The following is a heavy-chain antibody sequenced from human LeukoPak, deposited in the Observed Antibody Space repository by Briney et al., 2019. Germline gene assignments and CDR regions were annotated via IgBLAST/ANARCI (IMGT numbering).Heavy chain of an antibody. V-gene: IGHV4-4*09. CDR1: GGSISFYY. Sequence: SETLSLTCTVSGGSISFYYWSWIRQPPGKGLEWIGYIYTSGSTNYNPSLKSRVTISVDTSKNQFSLKLSSVTAADTAVYYCARSHSRSYCSSTSCRSGADAFDIWGQGTMVTVSS. D-gene: IGHD2-2*01. CDR3: ARSHSRSYCSSTSCRSGADAFDI. J-gene: IGHJ3*02. CDR2: IYTSGST.